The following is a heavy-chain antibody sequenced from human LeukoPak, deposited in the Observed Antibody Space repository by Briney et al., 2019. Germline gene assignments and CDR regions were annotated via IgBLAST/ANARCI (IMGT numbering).Heavy chain of an antibody. D-gene: IGHD1-14*01. CDR1: GFTFSSYW. CDR3: ARSNQADDY. V-gene: IGHV3-74*01. CDR2: INPGGSSI. J-gene: IGHJ4*02. Sequence: GGSLRLSRAASGFTFSSYWMHWVRQVPGKGLVWVARINPGGSSITYADPVKGRFTISRDNAKNTLYLQMDSLRAEDTGVYYCARSNQADDYWGQGTLVTVSS.